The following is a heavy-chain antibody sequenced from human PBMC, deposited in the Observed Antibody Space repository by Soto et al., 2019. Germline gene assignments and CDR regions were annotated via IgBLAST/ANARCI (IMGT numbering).Heavy chain of an antibody. CDR2: IIPIFGTA. CDR3: ARDKYSSGWYEMGNWFDP. CDR1: GGTFGSSA. J-gene: IGHJ5*02. Sequence: GAPVKLSCKASGGTFGSSAISWVRQATGQGLEWMGGIIPIFGTANYAQKFQGRVTITADESTSTAYMELSSLRSEDTAVYYCARDKYSSGWYEMGNWFDPWGQGTLVTVSS. D-gene: IGHD6-19*01. V-gene: IGHV1-69*13.